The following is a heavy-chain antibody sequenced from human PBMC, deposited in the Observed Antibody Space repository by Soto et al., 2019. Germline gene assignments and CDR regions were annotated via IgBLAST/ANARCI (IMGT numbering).Heavy chain of an antibody. Sequence: QVQLVQSGAEVKKPGSSVKVSCRASGGTFSSYAVSWVRQAPGQGLEWMGVIIPLLGSPKYAQKVQGRVTITAADSATTAVMELTGLTSDDTAVYYCARESSSPNYYYYGMDVWGQGTTVTVSS. CDR1: GGTFSSYA. J-gene: IGHJ6*02. V-gene: IGHV1-69*01. CDR2: IIPLLGSP. D-gene: IGHD2-2*01. CDR3: ARESSSPNYYYYGMDV.